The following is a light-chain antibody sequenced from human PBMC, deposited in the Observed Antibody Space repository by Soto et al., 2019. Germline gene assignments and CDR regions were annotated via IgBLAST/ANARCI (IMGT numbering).Light chain of an antibody. V-gene: IGKV3-20*01. CDR2: GAS. CDR3: QQYGSSQT. CDR1: QSVSSSY. J-gene: IGKJ1*01. Sequence: EIVMTQSPATLSVSPGERATLSCRASQSVSSSYLAWYQQKPGQAPRLLIYGASSTATGIPDRLSGSGSGTDFTLTIRGLEPEDVAVYYCQQYGSSQTFGQGTKVDIK.